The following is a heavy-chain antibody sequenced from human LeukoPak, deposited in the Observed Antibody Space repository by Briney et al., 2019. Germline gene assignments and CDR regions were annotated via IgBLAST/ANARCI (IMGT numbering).Heavy chain of an antibody. CDR2: INDSGST. CDR3: ARVLPLNDYSKSHRSGFDY. V-gene: IGHV4-34*01. CDR1: GGSFSGYY. J-gene: IGHJ4*02. D-gene: IGHD4-11*01. Sequence: SETLSLTCAVYGGSFSGYYWSWIRQPPGKGLEWIGAINDSGSTTYNPSLKRRVTISVDTSKNQFSLKLSSVTAADTAVYYCARVLPLNDYSKSHRSGFDYWGQGTLVTVSS.